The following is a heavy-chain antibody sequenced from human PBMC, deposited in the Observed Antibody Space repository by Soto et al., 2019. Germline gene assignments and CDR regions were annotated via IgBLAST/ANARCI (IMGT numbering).Heavy chain of an antibody. CDR1: GYTFTSYG. CDR2: ISAYNGNT. Sequence: QVPLVQSGAEVKKPGASVKVSCKASGYTFTSYGISWVRQAPGQGLEWMGWISAYNGNTNYAQKLQGRVTMTTDSSTSTAYMELRSLRSDDTAVYYCARSPPYSSSTSCYPHYFDYWGQGTPVTVSS. CDR3: ARSPPYSSSTSCYPHYFDY. D-gene: IGHD2-2*01. V-gene: IGHV1-18*01. J-gene: IGHJ4*02.